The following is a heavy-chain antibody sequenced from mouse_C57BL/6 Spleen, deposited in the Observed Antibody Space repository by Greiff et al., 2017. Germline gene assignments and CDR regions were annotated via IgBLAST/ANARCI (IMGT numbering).Heavy chain of an antibody. J-gene: IGHJ3*01. CDR3: AIRNYDVGGFAF. Sequence: QVHVKQPGAELVKPGASVTVSCKASGYTFTSYWMHWVKQRPGQGLEWIGRINPSDSDTNYNQKFKGKATLTVDKSSSTAYMQLSSLTSEDSAVYYCAIRNYDVGGFAFWGQGTLVTVSA. CDR2: INPSDSDT. V-gene: IGHV1-74*01. D-gene: IGHD2-4*01. CDR1: GYTFTSYW.